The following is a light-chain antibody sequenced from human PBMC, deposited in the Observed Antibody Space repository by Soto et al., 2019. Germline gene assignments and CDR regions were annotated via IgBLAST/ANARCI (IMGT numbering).Light chain of an antibody. V-gene: IGLV2-14*03. J-gene: IGLJ1*01. CDR3: SSYRIRSPPDYV. Sequence: QSALTEPASVSGSPGQSIPNSCIGTSSDVGGYNFVSWYQQHPGEAPKLIIFDVSHRPSGISTRFSGSKSGNTASLTISGLQAEDEADYYCSSYRIRSPPDYVFGTGTKVTVL. CDR2: DVS. CDR1: SSDVGGYNF.